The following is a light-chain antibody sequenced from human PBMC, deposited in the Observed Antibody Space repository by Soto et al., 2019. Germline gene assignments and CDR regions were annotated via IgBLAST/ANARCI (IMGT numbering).Light chain of an antibody. CDR2: DVR. Sequence: QSALTQPASVSGSPGQSITISCTGTSSDVGGYNFVSWYHQHPGKAPKFIIYDVRNRPSGVSNRFSGSRSGNTASLTISGLQAEDEADYYCSSYTSSSTVIFGGGTKLTVL. J-gene: IGLJ2*01. V-gene: IGLV2-14*03. CDR1: SSDVGGYNF. CDR3: SSYTSSSTVI.